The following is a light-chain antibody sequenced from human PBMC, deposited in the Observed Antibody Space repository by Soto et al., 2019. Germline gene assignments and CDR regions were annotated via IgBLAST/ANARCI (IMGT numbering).Light chain of an antibody. J-gene: IGKJ1*01. CDR1: RGISSN. Sequence: IVMTQSPATLSVSPGEXATLSCRASRGISSNLAWYQQKPGQAPRLLIYDASTRATGIPARFSGSGSGTEFTLTISSLQSEDFAAYYCHQYNNWPPWTVGQGTKVDSK. CDR3: HQYNNWPPWT. CDR2: DAS. V-gene: IGKV3-15*01.